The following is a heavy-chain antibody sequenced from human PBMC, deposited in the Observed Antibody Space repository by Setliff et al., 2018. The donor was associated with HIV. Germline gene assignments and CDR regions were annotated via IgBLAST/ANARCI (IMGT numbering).Heavy chain of an antibody. Sequence: SETLSLTCAVYGGSFSGYYWSWIRQPPGKGLEWIGYIYYSGNTYYNPSLKSRVTISLDTSKNQFSLTLSSVTAADTAVYYCARAYDILTGYFDYWGQGTLVTVSS. CDR3: ARAYDILTGYFDY. V-gene: IGHV4-30-4*08. CDR2: IYYSGNT. D-gene: IGHD3-9*01. J-gene: IGHJ4*02. CDR1: GGSFSGYY.